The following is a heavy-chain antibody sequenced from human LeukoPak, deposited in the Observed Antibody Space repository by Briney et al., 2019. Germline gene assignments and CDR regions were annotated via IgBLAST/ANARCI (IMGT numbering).Heavy chain of an antibody. CDR1: GFTVSSNY. D-gene: IGHD3-3*01. J-gene: IGHJ4*02. CDR3: ARGGYYGSGRYYFDS. V-gene: IGHV3-66*01. Sequence: GGSLRLSCAASGFTVSSNYMSWVRQGPGKGLECVSVISNDGDTYYADSVKGRFTISRDTSKNTVSLQMNSLRAEDTAVYYCARGGYYGSGRYYFDSWGQGTLVTVSS. CDR2: ISNDGDT.